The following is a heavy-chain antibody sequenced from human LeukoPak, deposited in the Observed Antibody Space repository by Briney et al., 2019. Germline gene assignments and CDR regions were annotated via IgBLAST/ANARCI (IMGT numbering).Heavy chain of an antibody. J-gene: IGHJ5*01. CDR2: ISGNSVST. CDR1: GFTLSNYW. Sequence: GGSLRLSCAASGFTLSNYWMSWVRQAPGKGLEWVSGISGNSVSTYYADSVKGRFTISRDNSKNTLFLQMSSLRAEDTAVYYCAGAYSSSWYDFWGQGTLVTVSS. CDR3: AGAYSSSWYDF. V-gene: IGHV3-23*01. D-gene: IGHD6-13*01.